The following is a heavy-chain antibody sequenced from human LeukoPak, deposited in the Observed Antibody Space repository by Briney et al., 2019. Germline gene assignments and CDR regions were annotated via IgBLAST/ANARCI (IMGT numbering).Heavy chain of an antibody. CDR1: GFTFSSYG. Sequence: GGSLRLSCAASGFTFSSYGMHWVRQAPGKGLEWVAFIRYDGSNKYYADSVKGRFTISRDNSKNTLYLQMNSLRAEDTAVYYCARGWVYYDSSGYYSSDYWGQGTLVTVSS. CDR2: IRYDGSNK. D-gene: IGHD3-22*01. J-gene: IGHJ4*02. V-gene: IGHV3-30*02. CDR3: ARGWVYYDSSGYYSSDY.